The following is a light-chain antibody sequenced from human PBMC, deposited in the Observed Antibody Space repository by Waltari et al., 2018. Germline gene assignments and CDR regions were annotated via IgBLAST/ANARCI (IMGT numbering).Light chain of an antibody. CDR3: QQYYSTPGA. CDR2: AAS. J-gene: IGKJ4*01. Sequence: DILMTQSPSSLSASVGDRVTITCRASQGISNSLAWYQQKPGKAPKLLLYAASRLESGVPSRFSGSGSGTDYTLIIRSLKPEDSATYYCQQYYSTPGAFGGGTKVEIK. CDR1: QGISNS. V-gene: IGKV1-NL1*01.